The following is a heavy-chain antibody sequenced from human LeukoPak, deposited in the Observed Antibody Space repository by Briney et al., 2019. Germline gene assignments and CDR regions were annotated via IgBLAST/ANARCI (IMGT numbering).Heavy chain of an antibody. V-gene: IGHV3-11*01. CDR2: ISSSGSTI. J-gene: IGHJ4*02. D-gene: IGHD5-18*01. CDR3: ARAVDTAMFFDY. Sequence: PGGSLRLSCAASGFTFSDYYMSWIRQAPGKGLEWVSYISSSGSTIYYADSVKGRFTISRDNAKNSLYLQMNSLRAEDTTVYYCARAVDTAMFFDYWGQGTLVTVSS. CDR1: GFTFSDYY.